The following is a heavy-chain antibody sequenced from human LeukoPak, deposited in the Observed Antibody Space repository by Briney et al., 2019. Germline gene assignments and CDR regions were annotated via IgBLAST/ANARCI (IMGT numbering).Heavy chain of an antibody. V-gene: IGHV3-30*02. CDR2: IRYDGSNK. CDR3: AKGDGIAARLFDY. D-gene: IGHD6-6*01. CDR1: GFTFSSYG. Sequence: GGSLRLSCAASGFTFSSYGMHWVRQAPGKGLEWVAFIRYDGSNKYYADSVKGRFTISRDNSKNTLYLQMNSLRAEDTAVYYCAKGDGIAARLFDYWGQGTLVTASS. J-gene: IGHJ4*02.